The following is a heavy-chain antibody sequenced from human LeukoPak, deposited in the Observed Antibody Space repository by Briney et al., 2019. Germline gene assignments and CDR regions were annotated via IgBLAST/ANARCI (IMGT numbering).Heavy chain of an antibody. CDR3: ARPYDTSGYWLLGY. CDR2: ISGAGGTT. V-gene: IGHV3-23*01. CDR1: GFTFSTYA. Sequence: PGGSLRLSCVASGFTFSTYAMSWVRQTPGKGLEWVSAISGAGGTTYYADSVKSRFTTSRDNSKNTLYLQMNSLSAEDTAMYYCARPYDTSGYWLLGYWGQGTLVTVSS. D-gene: IGHD3-22*01. J-gene: IGHJ4*02.